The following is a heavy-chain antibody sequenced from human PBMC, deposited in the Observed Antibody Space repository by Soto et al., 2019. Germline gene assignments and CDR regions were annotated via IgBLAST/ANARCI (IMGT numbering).Heavy chain of an antibody. Sequence: ASVKVSCKASGYTFTSYDINWVRQATGQGLEWMGWMNPNSGNTGYAQKFQGRVTMIRNTSISTAYMELSSLRSEDTAVYYCARVRFGESLNDYWGQGTLVTVSS. CDR1: GYTFTSYD. D-gene: IGHD3-10*01. V-gene: IGHV1-8*01. CDR3: ARVRFGESLNDY. CDR2: MNPNSGNT. J-gene: IGHJ4*02.